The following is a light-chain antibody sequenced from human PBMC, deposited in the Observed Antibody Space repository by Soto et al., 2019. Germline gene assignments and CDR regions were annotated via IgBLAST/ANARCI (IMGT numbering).Light chain of an antibody. Sequence: DIQMTQSPSSLSASVGDRVTITCRASQSISSYLNWYQQKPGKAPKLLIYAASSLQIGVPSRFSGSGSGTDFTLTISSLQPDDFATYYCQQSYSTPLFTFGPGTKVDIK. CDR3: QQSYSTPLFT. J-gene: IGKJ3*01. CDR2: AAS. CDR1: QSISSY. V-gene: IGKV1-39*01.